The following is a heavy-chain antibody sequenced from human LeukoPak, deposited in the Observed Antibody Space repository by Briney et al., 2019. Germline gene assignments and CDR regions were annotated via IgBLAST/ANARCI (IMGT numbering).Heavy chain of an antibody. CDR3: ARYLAVAGTGIVDY. J-gene: IGHJ4*02. CDR1: GFTFSSYT. CDR2: ISNSNSYI. V-gene: IGHV3-21*01. D-gene: IGHD6-19*01. Sequence: GGSLRLSCAASGFTFSSYTMSWVRQAPGKGLEWVSTISNSNSYIYYADSVKGRFTISRDNAKNSLYLQMNSLRGEDTAVYYCARYLAVAGTGIVDYWGQGTLVTVSS.